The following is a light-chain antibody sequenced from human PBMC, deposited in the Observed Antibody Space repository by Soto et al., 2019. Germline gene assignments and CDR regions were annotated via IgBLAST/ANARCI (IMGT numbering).Light chain of an antibody. Sequence: DIQMTQSPSTLSASVGDRVTITWGASQSISSWLAWYQQKPGKAPKLLIYKASSLESGVPSRFSGSGSGTEFNLTISSLQTDDFATYYCQHYNSYSEAFGQGTKVDIK. CDR1: QSISSW. V-gene: IGKV1-5*03. J-gene: IGKJ1*01. CDR2: KAS. CDR3: QHYNSYSEA.